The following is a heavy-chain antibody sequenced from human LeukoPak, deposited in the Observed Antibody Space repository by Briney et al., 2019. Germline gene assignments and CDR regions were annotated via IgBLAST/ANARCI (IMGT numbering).Heavy chain of an antibody. Sequence: GGSLRLSCAASGFTFSSYWMHWVRQAPGKGLVWVSRIASDGSTVYADSVKGRFTISRGNAKDTVYLQMNSLRVEDTAVYYCIGSGGWPGYWGQGTLVTVSS. CDR1: GFTFSSYW. D-gene: IGHD1-26*01. CDR3: IGSGGWPGY. V-gene: IGHV3-74*01. CDR2: IASDGST. J-gene: IGHJ4*02.